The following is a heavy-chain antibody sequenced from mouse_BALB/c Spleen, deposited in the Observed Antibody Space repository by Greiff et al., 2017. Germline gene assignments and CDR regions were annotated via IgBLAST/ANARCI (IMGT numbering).Heavy chain of an antibody. CDR1: GYTFTSYW. J-gene: IGHJ1*01. Sequence: VQLQQSGTVLARPGASVKMSCKASGYTFTSYWMHWVKQRPGQGLEWIGAIYPGNSDTSYNQKFKGKAKLTADKSSSTAYMLLSSLTSEDSAIYFCARQNDGYYWYFDVWGAGTTVTVSS. CDR3: ARQNDGYYWYFDV. CDR2: IYPGNSDT. D-gene: IGHD2-3*01. V-gene: IGHV1-5*01.